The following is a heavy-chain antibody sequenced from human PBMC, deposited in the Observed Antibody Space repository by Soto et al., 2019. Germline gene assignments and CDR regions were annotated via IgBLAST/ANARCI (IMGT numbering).Heavy chain of an antibody. CDR2: ISYDGSNK. Sequence: QVQLVESGGGVVQPGRSLRLSCAASGFTFSSYGMHWVRQAPGKGLEWVAVISYDGSNKYYADSVKGRFTISRDNSKNTLYLQMNSLSAEDTAVYYCAKEESSGWFLYYFDYWGQGTLVTVSS. D-gene: IGHD6-19*01. CDR1: GFTFSSYG. V-gene: IGHV3-30*18. J-gene: IGHJ4*02. CDR3: AKEESSGWFLYYFDY.